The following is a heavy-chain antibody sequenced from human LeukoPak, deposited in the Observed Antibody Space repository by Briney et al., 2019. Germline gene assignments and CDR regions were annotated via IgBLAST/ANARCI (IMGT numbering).Heavy chain of an antibody. Sequence: PSETLSLTCTVSGGSISSYYWSWIRQPPGKGLEWIGYIYYSGSTNYNPSLKSRVTISVDTSKNQFSLKLSSVTAADTAVYYCARDGGSNWFDLWGQGTLVTVSS. J-gene: IGHJ5*02. CDR1: GGSISSYY. V-gene: IGHV4-59*01. D-gene: IGHD2-15*01. CDR3: ARDGGSNWFDL. CDR2: IYYSGST.